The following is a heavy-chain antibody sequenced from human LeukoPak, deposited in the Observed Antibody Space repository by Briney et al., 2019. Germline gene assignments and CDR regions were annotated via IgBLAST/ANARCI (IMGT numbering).Heavy chain of an antibody. V-gene: IGHV3-21*06. Sequence: GGSLRLSCAASGFTFSNYNMNWVRQAPGKGLEWVSYISSRGSYTYYADSVKGRFTISRDNAKNSLYLQMNILRAEDTAVYYCARIDAFDIWGQGTMVTVSS. J-gene: IGHJ3*02. CDR2: ISSRGSYT. CDR1: GFTFSNYN. CDR3: ARIDAFDI.